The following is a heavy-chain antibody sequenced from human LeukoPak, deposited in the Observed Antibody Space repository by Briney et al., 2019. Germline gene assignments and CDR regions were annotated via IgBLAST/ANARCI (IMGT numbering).Heavy chain of an antibody. Sequence: GGSLRLSCAASGFTLSSYAMSWVRQAPGKGLEWVSAISGSGGSTYYADSVKGRFTISRDNSKNTLYLQMNSLRAEDTAVYYCAKRGGYYYDSSGLFDYWGQGTLVTVSS. J-gene: IGHJ4*02. CDR1: GFTLSSYA. CDR2: ISGSGGST. D-gene: IGHD3-22*01. V-gene: IGHV3-23*01. CDR3: AKRGGYYYDSSGLFDY.